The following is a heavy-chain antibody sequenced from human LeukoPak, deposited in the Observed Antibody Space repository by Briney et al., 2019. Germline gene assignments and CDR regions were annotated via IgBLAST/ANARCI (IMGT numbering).Heavy chain of an antibody. CDR2: FNWNGDST. D-gene: IGHD1-7*01. CDR3: ARYYWNSPDY. Sequence: PGGSLRLSCAASGFTFDDYGMNWVRQAPGKGLEWVSGFNWNGDSTGYADSVKGRLTISRDNAKNSLYLQMNRLRAEDTALYYCARYYWNSPDYWGQGTLVTVSS. CDR1: GFTFDDYG. V-gene: IGHV3-20*04. J-gene: IGHJ4*02.